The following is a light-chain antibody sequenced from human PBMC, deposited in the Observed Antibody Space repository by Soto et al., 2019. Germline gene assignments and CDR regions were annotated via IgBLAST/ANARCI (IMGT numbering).Light chain of an antibody. Sequence: DIQMTQSPSTLSASVGDRVTITCRASQSISSWLAWYQQKPGKAPKLLIYDASSLESGVPSRFSGSGSGTEFTIAISSLQPDDFATYDCQQYNSYSPLTFGGGTKVEIK. CDR3: QQYNSYSPLT. J-gene: IGKJ4*01. V-gene: IGKV1-5*01. CDR1: QSISSW. CDR2: DAS.